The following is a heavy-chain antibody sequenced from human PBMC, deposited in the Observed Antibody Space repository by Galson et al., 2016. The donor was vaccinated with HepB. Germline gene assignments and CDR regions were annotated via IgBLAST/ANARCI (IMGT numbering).Heavy chain of an antibody. V-gene: IGHV3-66*01. Sequence: SLRLSCAASGFTVSTKYMTWVRQAPGKGLEWVSLISADGTTYYTDSVKGRFTISRDTSKNTLYLQMNTLRAEDTAVYYCAGDSYRTTWYYYWGQGTLVTVSP. CDR3: AGDSYRTTWYYY. J-gene: IGHJ4*02. D-gene: IGHD6-13*01. CDR1: GFTVSTKY. CDR2: ISADGTT.